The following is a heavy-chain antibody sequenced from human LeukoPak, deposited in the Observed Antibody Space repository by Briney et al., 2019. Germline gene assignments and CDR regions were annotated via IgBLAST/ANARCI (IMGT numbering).Heavy chain of an antibody. Sequence: ASVKVSCKASGYTFTCYYMHWVRQAPGQGLEWMGRINPNSGGTNYAQKFQGRVTMTRDTSISTAYMELSRLRSDDTAVYYCARDLVVVTARSFDYWGQGTLVTVSS. CDR2: INPNSGGT. CDR1: GYTFTCYY. V-gene: IGHV1-2*06. J-gene: IGHJ4*02. D-gene: IGHD2-21*02. CDR3: ARDLVVVTARSFDY.